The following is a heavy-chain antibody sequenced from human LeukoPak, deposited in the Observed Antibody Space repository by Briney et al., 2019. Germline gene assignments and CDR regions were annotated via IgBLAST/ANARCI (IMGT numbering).Heavy chain of an antibody. J-gene: IGHJ4*02. CDR3: AKEGEYYYDSSGYSYFDY. D-gene: IGHD3-22*01. CDR1: GFTFSSYG. Sequence: PGTSLRLSCAASGFTFSSYGMHWVRQAPGKGLEWVAVIWYDGSNKYYVDSVKGRFTISRDNSKNTLYLQMNSLRAEDTAVYYCAKEGEYYYDSSGYSYFDYWGQGTLVTVSS. V-gene: IGHV3-33*06. CDR2: IWYDGSNK.